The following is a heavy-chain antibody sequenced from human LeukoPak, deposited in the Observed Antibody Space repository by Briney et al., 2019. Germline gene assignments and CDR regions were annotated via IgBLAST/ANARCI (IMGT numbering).Heavy chain of an antibody. CDR2: TSASGSDT. V-gene: IGHV3-23*01. J-gene: IGHJ4*02. CDR1: GLTFSRYS. D-gene: IGHD6-13*01. Sequence: GGSLILSCVVSGLTFSRYSMSWVRQAPGKGLEWVSGTSASGSDTWYADSVKGRFTIFRDNSKNTLYLQMNSLRAEDTAIYYCAKDAAGPEYWGQGTLVTVSS. CDR3: AKDAAGPEY.